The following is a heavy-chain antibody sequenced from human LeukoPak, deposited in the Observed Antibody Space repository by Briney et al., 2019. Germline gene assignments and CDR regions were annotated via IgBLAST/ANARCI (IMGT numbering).Heavy chain of an antibody. CDR2: FNPEDAET. D-gene: IGHD4-17*01. J-gene: IGHJ4*02. CDR1: GYTLTEIF. CDR3: ATEIVGYGDVHYFDS. Sequence: EASVKVSCKVSGYTLTEIFMHWVRQAPGQGLEWMGGFNPEDAETIYARSFQGRLTVTEDTSTDTAYMELSSLRSEDTAMYYCATEIVGYGDVHYFDSWGQGTLVTDSS. V-gene: IGHV1-24*01.